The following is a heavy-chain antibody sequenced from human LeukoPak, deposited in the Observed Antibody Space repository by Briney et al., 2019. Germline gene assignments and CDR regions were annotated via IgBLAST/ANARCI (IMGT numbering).Heavy chain of an antibody. D-gene: IGHD3-22*01. CDR3: ARSIYDSSGYYYVSLAFDI. J-gene: IGHJ3*02. V-gene: IGHV3-33*01. CDR2: IWYDGSNK. Sequence: PGRSRRLSCAASGFTFSSYGMHWVRQAPGKGLEWVAVIWYDGSNKYYADSVKGRFTISRDNSKNTLYLQMNSLRAEDTAVYYCARSIYDSSGYYYVSLAFDIWGQGTMVTVSS. CDR1: GFTFSSYG.